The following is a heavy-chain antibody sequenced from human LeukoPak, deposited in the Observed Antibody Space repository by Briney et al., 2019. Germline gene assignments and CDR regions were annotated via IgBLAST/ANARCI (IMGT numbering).Heavy chain of an antibody. CDR2: ISYDGSNK. CDR3: ARDYGDSENEMYYFDY. D-gene: IGHD4-17*01. J-gene: IGHJ4*02. Sequence: PGGSLRLSCAASGFTFSSYAMHWVRQAPGKGLEWVAVISYDGSNKYYADSVKGRFTISRDDSKNTLYLQMNSLRAEDTAVYYCARDYGDSENEMYYFDYWGQGTLVTVSS. CDR1: GFTFSSYA. V-gene: IGHV3-30*04.